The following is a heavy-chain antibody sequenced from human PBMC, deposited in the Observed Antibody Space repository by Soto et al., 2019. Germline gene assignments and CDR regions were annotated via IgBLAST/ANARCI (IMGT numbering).Heavy chain of an antibody. CDR3: ARTRGDSSGVYYVDS. Sequence: QVQLVESGGVLVKPGGSLRLSCAASGFSFSDYYMSWIRQAPGKGLEWVSYISSSGSTRYYADSVMGRFAISRDNPKNSLYLQMNSLRGGDTALDYCARTRGDSSGVYYVDSWGQGTLVTVSS. J-gene: IGHJ4*02. V-gene: IGHV3-11*01. D-gene: IGHD3-22*01. CDR2: ISSSGSTR. CDR1: GFSFSDYY.